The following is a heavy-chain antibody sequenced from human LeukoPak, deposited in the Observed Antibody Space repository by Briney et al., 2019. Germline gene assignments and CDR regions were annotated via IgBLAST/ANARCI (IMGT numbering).Heavy chain of an antibody. CDR3: ARSERGYSYGYDY. CDR1: GFTFSSYA. CDR2: ISSNGGST. J-gene: IGHJ4*02. D-gene: IGHD5-18*01. Sequence: GGSLRLSCAASGFTFSSYAMHWVRQAPGKGLEYVSAISSNGGSTYYANSVKGRFTISRDNSKNTLYLQMGSLRAEDMAVYYCARSERGYSYGYDYWGQGTPVTVSS. V-gene: IGHV3-64*01.